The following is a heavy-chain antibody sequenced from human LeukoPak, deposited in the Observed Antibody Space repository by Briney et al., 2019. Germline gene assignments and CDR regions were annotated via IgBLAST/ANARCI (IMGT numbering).Heavy chain of an antibody. J-gene: IGHJ4*02. CDR2: ISWDGGST. CDR3: ARGHRAWSY. CDR1: GFTFDDYA. V-gene: IGHV3-43D*03. Sequence: GGSLRLSCAASGFTFDDYAMHWVRQAPGKGLEWVSLISWDGGSTYYADSVKGRFTISRDNAKNSLYLQMNSLRVDDTAVYYCARGHRAWSYWGQGTLVTVSS. D-gene: IGHD3-3*01.